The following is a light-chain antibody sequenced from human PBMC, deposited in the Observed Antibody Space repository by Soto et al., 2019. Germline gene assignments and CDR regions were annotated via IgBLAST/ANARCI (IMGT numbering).Light chain of an antibody. V-gene: IGKV3-20*01. CDR2: GAS. Sequence: EVVLTQSPGTLSLSPGERATLSCRASQSFSSGYLAWYQQKPGQAPRLLIYGASSRATGIPDRFSGTGSGTDFTLTIRRLEPEDFAVYYCQQYGHSPFTFGPGTKVEIK. CDR3: QQYGHSPFT. J-gene: IGKJ3*01. CDR1: QSFSSGY.